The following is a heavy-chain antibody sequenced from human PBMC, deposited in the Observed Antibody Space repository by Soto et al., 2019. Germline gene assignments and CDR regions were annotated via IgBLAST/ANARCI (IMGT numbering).Heavy chain of an antibody. CDR2: IYYSGST. J-gene: IGHJ6*02. CDR3: ARHRNYYYYGMDV. Sequence: SETLSLTCTVSGGSISSSSYYWGWIRQPPGKGLEWIGGIYYSGSTYHNPSLKSRVTISVDTSKNQFSLNLSSVTAADTAVYYCARHRNYYYYGMDVWGQGTTVTVSS. CDR1: GGSISSSSYY. V-gene: IGHV4-39*01.